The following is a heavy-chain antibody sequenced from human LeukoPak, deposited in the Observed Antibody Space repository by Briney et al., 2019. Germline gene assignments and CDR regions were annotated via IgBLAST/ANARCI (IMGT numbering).Heavy chain of an antibody. Sequence: PGRSLRLSCAASGFTFSTYGAHWVRQAPGKGLEWVAVVSDDGSNTHYADFVKGRFTISRDNAKNTLYLQMNSLRAEDTAVYYCARESGIAAALDLWGQGTLVTVSS. V-gene: IGHV3-33*08. CDR2: VSDDGSNT. J-gene: IGHJ5*02. CDR1: GFTFSTYG. D-gene: IGHD6-13*01. CDR3: ARESGIAAALDL.